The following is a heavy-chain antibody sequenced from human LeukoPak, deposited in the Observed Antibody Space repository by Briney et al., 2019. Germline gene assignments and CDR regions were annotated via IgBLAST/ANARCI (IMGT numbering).Heavy chain of an antibody. Sequence: ASVKVSCKASGYTFSGYCIHWVRQAPGQGLEWMEWINPNSGGTDYAQKFQGRVTMTRDTSISTAYMELSRLTPDDTAVYYCTRARQRATGSYSSLDYWGQGTLVTVSS. CDR3: TRARQRATGSYSSLDY. CDR1: GYTFSGYC. CDR2: INPNSGGT. V-gene: IGHV1-2*02. D-gene: IGHD1-26*01. J-gene: IGHJ4*02.